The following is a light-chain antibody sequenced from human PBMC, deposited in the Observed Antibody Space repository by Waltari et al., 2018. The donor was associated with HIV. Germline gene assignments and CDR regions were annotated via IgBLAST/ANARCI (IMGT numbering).Light chain of an antibody. J-gene: IGLJ1*01. CDR3: HVWDSAGDGHV. CDR1: NVGSNS. CDR2: DDT. V-gene: IGLV3-21*02. Sequence: SYVLTQPPSASVAPGQTARVTCGGQNVGSNSVHWYQQKAGKPPTLVLYDDTDRPSGIPGRFSGSNSGNTATLTISRVEVGDEADYYCHVWDSAGDGHVFGSGTKVTV.